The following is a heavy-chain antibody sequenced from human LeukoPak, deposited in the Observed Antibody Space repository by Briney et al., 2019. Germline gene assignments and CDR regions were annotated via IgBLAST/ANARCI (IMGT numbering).Heavy chain of an antibody. J-gene: IGHJ4*02. Sequence: PSGTLSLTCAVSGGSISSSNWWSWVRQPPGKGLEWIGYIYYSGSTNYNPSLKSRVTISVDTSKNQFSLKLSSVTAADTAVYYCARTLWFGERYFDYWGQGTLVTVSS. CDR2: IYYSGST. D-gene: IGHD3-10*01. V-gene: IGHV4-4*02. CDR1: GGSISSSNW. CDR3: ARTLWFGERYFDY.